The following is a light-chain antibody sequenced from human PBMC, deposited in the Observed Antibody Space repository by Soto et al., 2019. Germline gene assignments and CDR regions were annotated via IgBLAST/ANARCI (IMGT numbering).Light chain of an antibody. CDR1: QDIDNS. CDR2: AVS. CDR3: QQHDGRPTKT. J-gene: IGKJ5*01. V-gene: IGKV1-33*01. Sequence: IQLTQSPSSLSASVGETVTITCRASQDIDNSLNWYQHKPGKAPKLLVYAVSFLETGVPSRFSGRCSGTVFSLTINSLQSDDFGTYYCQQHDGRPTKTFGQGTRLDSK.